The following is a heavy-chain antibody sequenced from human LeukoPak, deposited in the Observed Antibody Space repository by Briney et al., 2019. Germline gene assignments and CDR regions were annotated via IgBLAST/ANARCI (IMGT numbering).Heavy chain of an antibody. CDR2: ISSSGRTI. Sequence: PGGSLSLSCAASGFTFSDYYMSWIRQAPGKGLEWVSYISSSGRTIYYADSVKGRFTISRDNAKNSLYLQMNSLRAEDTALYYCARIRYCTNGVCYREYYFDYWGQGTLVTVSS. D-gene: IGHD2-8*01. CDR1: GFTFSDYY. CDR3: ARIRYCTNGVCYREYYFDY. V-gene: IGHV3-11*04. J-gene: IGHJ4*02.